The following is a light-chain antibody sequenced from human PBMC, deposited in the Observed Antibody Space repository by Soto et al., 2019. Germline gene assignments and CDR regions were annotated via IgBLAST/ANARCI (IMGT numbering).Light chain of an antibody. CDR2: GAS. J-gene: IGKJ5*01. V-gene: IGKV3-15*01. Sequence: EIVMTQSPATLSVSPGERATLSCRTSQSVGSDLAWYQQKPGQAPRLLIYGASTRATGIPDRFSGSGSGTEFTLTISRLQSEDFAVYYCQQYNNWPPITFGQGTRLEIK. CDR1: QSVGSD. CDR3: QQYNNWPPIT.